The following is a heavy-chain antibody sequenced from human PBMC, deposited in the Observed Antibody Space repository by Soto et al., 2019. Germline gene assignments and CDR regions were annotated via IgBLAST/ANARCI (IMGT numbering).Heavy chain of an antibody. CDR3: ARGVGRSRYFDWWWFDP. J-gene: IGHJ5*02. CDR1: GGSISSYY. Sequence: PSETLSLTCTVSGGSISSYYWSWIRQPPGKGLEWIGYIYYSGSTNYNPSLKSRVTISVDTSKNQFSLKLSSVTAADTAVYYCARGVGRSRYFDWWWFDPWGQGTLVTVSS. D-gene: IGHD3-9*01. CDR2: IYYSGST. V-gene: IGHV4-59*08.